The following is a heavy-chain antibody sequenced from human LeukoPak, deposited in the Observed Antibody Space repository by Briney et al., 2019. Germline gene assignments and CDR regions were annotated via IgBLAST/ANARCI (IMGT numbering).Heavy chain of an antibody. V-gene: IGHV3-23*01. J-gene: IGHJ5*02. CDR2: ISHDGMNA. CDR3: AKDGAQYSSGPECDP. D-gene: IGHD6-19*01. Sequence: GGSLRLSCAASGLHFSGTAMSWVRQAPGKGLEWVSAISHDGMNAYYADSVKGRFTISRDNSKKTVSLEMSSLTAADTGVYYCAKDGAQYSSGPECDPRGQGTLVTVSP. CDR1: GLHFSGTA.